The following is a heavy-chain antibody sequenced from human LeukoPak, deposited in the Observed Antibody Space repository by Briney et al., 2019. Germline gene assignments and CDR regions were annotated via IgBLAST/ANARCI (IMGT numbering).Heavy chain of an antibody. CDR1: GYSINSGYF. CDR3: ARVVASTSIDS. Sequence: SETLSLTCTVSGYSINSGYFWGWVRQPPGKGPEWIGSIFHTGDVYYNPSLRSRVTLSIDTSRNQVSLKVTSVTAADTALYYCARVVASTSIDSWGQGTLVTVSS. D-gene: IGHD2-15*01. CDR2: IFHTGDV. J-gene: IGHJ4*02. V-gene: IGHV4-38-2*02.